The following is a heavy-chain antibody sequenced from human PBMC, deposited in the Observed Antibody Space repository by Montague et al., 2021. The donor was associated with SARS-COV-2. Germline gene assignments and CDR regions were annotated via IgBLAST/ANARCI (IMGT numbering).Heavy chain of an antibody. V-gene: IGHV3-48*03. J-gene: IGHJ4*02. CDR2: ISSSGSTL. CDR3: AREEDSYGSGTLDY. Sequence: SLRLSCAASGLTFSSYEMNWVRQAPGKGLEWVSYISSSGSTLYHADSVRGRFTISRDNARDSVYLQMNSLRAEDTAVYYCAREEDSYGSGTLDYWGQGTLVTVSS. CDR1: GLTFSSYE. D-gene: IGHD3-10*01.